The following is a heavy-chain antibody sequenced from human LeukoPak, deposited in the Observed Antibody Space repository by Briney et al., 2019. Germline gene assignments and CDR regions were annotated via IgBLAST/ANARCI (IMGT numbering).Heavy chain of an antibody. Sequence: GGSLRLSCAASGFTFSSYSMNWVRQAPGKGLEWVSSISSSSSYIYYADSVKGRFTISRDNAKNSVYLQMSSLRAEDTAVYYCARDSLDGGATDYWGQGTLVTVSS. CDR3: ARDSLDGGATDY. CDR2: ISSSSSYI. D-gene: IGHD1-1*01. J-gene: IGHJ4*02. CDR1: GFTFSSYS. V-gene: IGHV3-21*01.